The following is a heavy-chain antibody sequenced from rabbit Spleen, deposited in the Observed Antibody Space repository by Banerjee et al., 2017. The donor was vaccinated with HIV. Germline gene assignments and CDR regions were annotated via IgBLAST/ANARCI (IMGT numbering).Heavy chain of an antibody. V-gene: IGHV1S45*01. D-gene: IGHD4-1*01. J-gene: IGHJ4*01. CDR2: IDVGSSGRT. Sequence: QEQLEESGGDLVKPEGSLTLTCTASGFSFSRSYWICWVRQAPGKGLEWIACIDVGSSGRTYYANWAKGRFIISKTSSTTVILQMTSLTAADTATYLCARDLAGAIGWNFYLWGPGTLVPVS. CDR1: GFSFSRSYW. CDR3: ARDLAGAIGWNFYL.